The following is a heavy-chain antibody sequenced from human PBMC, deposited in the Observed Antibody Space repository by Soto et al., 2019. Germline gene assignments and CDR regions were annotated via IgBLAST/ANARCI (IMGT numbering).Heavy chain of an antibody. D-gene: IGHD3-9*01. Sequence: SXTLSLTCTVSGGSMSSYYWSWIRQPPVNGLEWIGYIYYSGSTNYNPSLKSRVTISVDTSKNQFSLKLSSVTAADTAVYYCARIPYDILTGYGYYGMDVWGQGTTVTVSS. CDR1: GGSMSSYY. V-gene: IGHV4-59*01. J-gene: IGHJ6*02. CDR2: IYYSGST. CDR3: ARIPYDILTGYGYYGMDV.